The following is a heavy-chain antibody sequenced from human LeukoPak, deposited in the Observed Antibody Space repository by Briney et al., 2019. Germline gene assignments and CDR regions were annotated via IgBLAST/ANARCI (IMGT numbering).Heavy chain of an antibody. J-gene: IGHJ3*02. CDR1: GYTFTSYG. CDR3: ARGGRWELPRPYAFDI. D-gene: IGHD1-26*01. CDR2: ISAYNGNT. V-gene: IGHV1-18*01. Sequence: ASVKVSCKASGYTFTSYGISWVRQAPGQGLEWMGWISAYNGNTNYAQKLQGRVTMTTDTSTNTAYVELRSLRSDDTAVYYCARGGRWELPRPYAFDIWGQGTMVTVSS.